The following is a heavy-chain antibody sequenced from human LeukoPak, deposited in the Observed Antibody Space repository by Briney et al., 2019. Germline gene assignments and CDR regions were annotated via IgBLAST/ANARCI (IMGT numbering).Heavy chain of an antibody. CDR1: GYTFTSYD. J-gene: IGHJ3*02. CDR3: ARGIVVVPAADDAFDI. Sequence: GASVKVSCKASGYTFTSYDISWVRQASGQGLEWMGRIFPILGIANYAQKFQGRVTITADKSTSTAYMELSSLRSEDTAVYYCARGIVVVPAADDAFDIWGQGTMVTVSS. D-gene: IGHD2-2*01. V-gene: IGHV1-69*04. CDR2: IFPILGIA.